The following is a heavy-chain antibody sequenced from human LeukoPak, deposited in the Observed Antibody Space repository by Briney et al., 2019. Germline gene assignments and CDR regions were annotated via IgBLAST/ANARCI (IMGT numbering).Heavy chain of an antibody. Sequence: GESLKFSCKGSGYSFTSYWIGWVRQMPGKGLEWMGIIYPGDSDTRYSPSFQGQVTISADKSISTAYLQWSSLKASDTAMYYCARQLRIRGVTFDYWGQGTLVTVSS. CDR2: IYPGDSDT. D-gene: IGHD3-10*01. V-gene: IGHV5-51*01. J-gene: IGHJ4*02. CDR3: ARQLRIRGVTFDY. CDR1: GYSFTSYW.